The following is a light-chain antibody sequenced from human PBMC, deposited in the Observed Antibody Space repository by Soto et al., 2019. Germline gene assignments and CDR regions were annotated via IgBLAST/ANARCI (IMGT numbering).Light chain of an antibody. V-gene: IGKV1-9*01. J-gene: IGKJ4*01. CDR3: QQFSAYPLT. CDR2: GAS. Sequence: DIQLTQSPSFLSASVGDRVTITCRASQGISSYLAWYQQKSGKAPKLLIYGASTLQSGVPSRFSGSGSGTEFTLTISSLQPEDFATYYYQQFSAYPLTFGGGTKVEIK. CDR1: QGISSY.